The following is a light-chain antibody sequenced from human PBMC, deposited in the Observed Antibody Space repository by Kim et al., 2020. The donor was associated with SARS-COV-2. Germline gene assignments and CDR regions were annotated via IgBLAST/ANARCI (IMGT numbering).Light chain of an antibody. J-gene: IGKJ1*01. CDR1: QYVSNN. Sequence: EIVMTQSPGILSVSPGQRVTLSCRASQYVSNNLAWYQQKPGQPPRPLINSMSTRTTGVPDRFSGSGSGIDFTLTINSLQSEDFAAYYCQQYNNWPRTFGQGTKVDIK. V-gene: IGKV3-15*01. CDR2: SMS. CDR3: QQYNNWPRT.